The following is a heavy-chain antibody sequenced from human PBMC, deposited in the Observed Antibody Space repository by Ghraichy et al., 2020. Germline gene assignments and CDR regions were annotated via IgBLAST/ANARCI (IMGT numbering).Heavy chain of an antibody. J-gene: IGHJ5*02. CDR2: INSDGSIT. D-gene: IGHD5-12*01. V-gene: IGHV3-74*01. CDR3: ARVPYSGYTTAYFHP. CDR1: GFTFSSYW. Sequence: GESLNISCAASGFTFSSYWMHWVRQAPGKGLVWVSRINSDGSITSYADSVKGRFTISRDNAKNTLYLQINSLRAEDTAVYYCARVPYSGYTTAYFHPWGQGTLVTVSS.